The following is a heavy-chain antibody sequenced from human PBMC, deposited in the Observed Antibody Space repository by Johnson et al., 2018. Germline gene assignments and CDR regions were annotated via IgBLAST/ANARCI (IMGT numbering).Heavy chain of an antibody. CDR2: IYYSGST. CDR1: GGSISSYY. CDR3: ARDPRYYYYGMDV. J-gene: IGHJ6*02. V-gene: IGHV4-59*01. Sequence: QVQLQESGPGLVKPSETLSLTCTVSGGSISSYYWSWIRQPPGKGLEWIGYIYYSGSTNSNPSLKSRVTISVDTSKNQFSLKLSSVTAAGPAGDYLARDPRYYYYGMDVWGQGTTVTGSS.